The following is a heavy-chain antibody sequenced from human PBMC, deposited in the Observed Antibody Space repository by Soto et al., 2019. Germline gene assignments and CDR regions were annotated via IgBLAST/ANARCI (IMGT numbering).Heavy chain of an antibody. CDR1: GGSISSNNW. D-gene: IGHD3-22*01. CDR3: ATFRSAYYQTDAFDI. Sequence: QVQLQESGPGLVKPSGTLSLTCAVSGGSISSNNWWTWVRQSPGKGLEWIGEIHHSGSTNYNPSLESRITMSVDKSENQFSLNLNSVTAADTAVYYWATFRSAYYQTDAFDIWGQGTMVTVSS. J-gene: IGHJ3*02. V-gene: IGHV4-4*02. CDR2: IHHSGST.